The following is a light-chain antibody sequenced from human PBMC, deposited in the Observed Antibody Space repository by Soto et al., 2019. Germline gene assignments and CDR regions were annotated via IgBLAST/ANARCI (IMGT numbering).Light chain of an antibody. Sequence: QAVVTQEPSLTVSPGGTVTLTCGSSTGAVTSGHYPYWFQQKPGQAPRTLIYDTSNKHSWTPARFSGSLLGGKAALTLSGAQPEDEAEYHCLLSFGGAGEVFAGGTKLTVL. CDR1: TGAVTSGHY. V-gene: IGLV7-46*01. J-gene: IGLJ2*01. CDR2: DTS. CDR3: LLSFGGAGEV.